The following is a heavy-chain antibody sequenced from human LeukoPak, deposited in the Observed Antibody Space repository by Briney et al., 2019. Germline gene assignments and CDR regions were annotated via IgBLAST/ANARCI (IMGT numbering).Heavy chain of an antibody. CDR1: GFTFSSYW. CDR3: AKDMAEGGSGWPIDY. J-gene: IGHJ4*02. V-gene: IGHV3-7*03. D-gene: IGHD6-19*01. Sequence: GGSLRLSCGASGFTFSSYWMSWVRQAPGKGLEWVANIKQDGSEKHYVDSVKGRFTISRDNARNSLYLQMNSLRVEDTALYYCAKDMAEGGSGWPIDYGGQGTLVTVSS. CDR2: IKQDGSEK.